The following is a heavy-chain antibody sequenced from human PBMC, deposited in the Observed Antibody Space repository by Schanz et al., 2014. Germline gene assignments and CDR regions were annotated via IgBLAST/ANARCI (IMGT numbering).Heavy chain of an antibody. J-gene: IGHJ4*02. CDR1: GFSFSSYA. V-gene: IGHV3-23*01. CDR3: AKDQEGFGGVVEYLDC. D-gene: IGHD3-10*01. CDR2: ISGSGAST. Sequence: EVQLLESGGGLVQPGGSLRLSCATSGFSFSSYAINWVRQAPGKGLEWVSGISGSGASTYYADSVKGRFTISRDNSKNTVYLQMNSLRVEDTAVYYCAKDQEGFGGVVEYLDCWGQGALVSVSS.